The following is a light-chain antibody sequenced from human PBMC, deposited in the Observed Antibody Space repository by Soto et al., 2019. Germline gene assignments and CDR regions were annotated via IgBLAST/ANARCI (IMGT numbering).Light chain of an antibody. J-gene: IGKJ4*01. Sequence: EIVLKQSPDTLSLSPGEIATLSCRASQSVKNNYLAWYQQKPHQAPRFLIYDASSRATRIPDRFSGSGSGTDFTLTISRLEPEDFAVYYCQQYGSTPLTFGGGTKVDI. CDR1: QSVKNNY. V-gene: IGKV3-20*01. CDR3: QQYGSTPLT. CDR2: DAS.